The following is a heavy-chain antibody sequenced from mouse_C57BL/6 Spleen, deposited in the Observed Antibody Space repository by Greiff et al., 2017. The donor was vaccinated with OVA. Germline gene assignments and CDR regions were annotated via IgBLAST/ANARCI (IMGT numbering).Heavy chain of an antibody. J-gene: IGHJ2*01. Sequence: QVQLQQPGPELVKPGASVKISCKASGYSFTSYYIHWVKQRPGQGLEWIGWIYPGSGNTKYNEKFKGKATLTADTSSSTAYMQLSSLTSEDSAVYYCASSITTVFDYWGQGTTLTVAS. CDR1: GYSFTSYY. CDR2: IYPGSGNT. D-gene: IGHD1-1*01. V-gene: IGHV1-66*01. CDR3: ASSITTVFDY.